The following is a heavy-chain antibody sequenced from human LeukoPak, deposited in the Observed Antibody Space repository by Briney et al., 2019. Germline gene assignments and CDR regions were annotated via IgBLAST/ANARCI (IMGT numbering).Heavy chain of an antibody. J-gene: IGHJ4*02. CDR1: GGTFSSYA. V-gene: IGHV1-69*04. D-gene: IGHD2-15*01. Sequence: SVKVSCKASGGTFSSYAISWVRQAPGQGLEWMGRIIPILGIANYAQKFQGRVTITADKSTSTAYMEPSSLRSEDTAVYYCARVSDRCSGGSCYFDYWGQGTLVTVSS. CDR2: IIPILGIA. CDR3: ARVSDRCSGGSCYFDY.